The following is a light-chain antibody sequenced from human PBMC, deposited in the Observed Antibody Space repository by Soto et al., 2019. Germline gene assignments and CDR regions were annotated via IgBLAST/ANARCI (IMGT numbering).Light chain of an antibody. CDR2: GAS. CDR1: QSVSSN. J-gene: IGKJ4*01. CDR3: QQYNSWPLT. V-gene: IGKV3-15*01. Sequence: EIVMTQSPATLSVSPGERATLSCRASQSVSSNLAWYQQKPGQAPRLLIYGASTRATGIPARFSGSGSGTEFTLTISILQSEDFAVYYCQQYNSWPLTFGGGTKVEIK.